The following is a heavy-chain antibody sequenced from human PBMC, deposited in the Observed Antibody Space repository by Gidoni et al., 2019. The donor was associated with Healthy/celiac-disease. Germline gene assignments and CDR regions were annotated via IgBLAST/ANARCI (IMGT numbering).Heavy chain of an antibody. CDR3: ARGWPTHTNRSRFLEWLPPEDYYYYMDV. CDR2: IIPIFGTA. Sequence: QVQLVQSGAEVKKPGSSVKVSCKASGGTFSSYAIRWVRQAPGQGLEWMGGIIPIFGTANYAQKFQGRVTITADESTSTAYMELSSLRSEDTAVYYCARGWPTHTNRSRFLEWLPPEDYYYYMDVWGKGTTVTVSS. D-gene: IGHD3-3*01. V-gene: IGHV1-69*01. J-gene: IGHJ6*03. CDR1: GGTFSSYA.